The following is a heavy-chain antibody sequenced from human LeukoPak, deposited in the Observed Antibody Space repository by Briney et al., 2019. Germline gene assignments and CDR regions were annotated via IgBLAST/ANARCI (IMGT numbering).Heavy chain of an antibody. Sequence: SVKVSCKASGGTFSSYAIIWVRQAPGQGLEWMGGIIPIFDSSNYAQKFQGRVTITADESTSTAYMELSSLRSEDTAVYYCARGRGWYYYDSSGYPPFDSWGQGTLVTVSS. D-gene: IGHD3-22*01. CDR2: IIPIFDSS. J-gene: IGHJ4*02. V-gene: IGHV1-69*13. CDR1: GGTFSSYA. CDR3: ARGRGWYYYDSSGYPPFDS.